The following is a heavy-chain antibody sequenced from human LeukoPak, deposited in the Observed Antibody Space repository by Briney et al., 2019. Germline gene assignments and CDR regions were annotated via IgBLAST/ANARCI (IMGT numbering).Heavy chain of an antibody. CDR2: INPSGGST. D-gene: IGHD1-26*01. Sequence: ASVKVSCKASGYTFTSYYMHWVRQAPGQGLEWMGIINPSGGSTSYAQKFQGRVTMTRDTSTSTVYMELSSLRSEDTAVYYCARVLLSGSYYKVIDYWGQGTLVTVSS. CDR3: ARVLLSGSYYKVIDY. CDR1: GYTFTSYY. V-gene: IGHV1-46*01. J-gene: IGHJ4*02.